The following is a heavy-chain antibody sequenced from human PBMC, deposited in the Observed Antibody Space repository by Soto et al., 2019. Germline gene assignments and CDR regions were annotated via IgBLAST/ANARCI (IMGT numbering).Heavy chain of an antibody. CDR3: ARDLRGYSGYDLSLSGSGCPHDAFDI. V-gene: IGHV3-21*01. D-gene: IGHD5-12*01. CDR2: ISSSSSYI. CDR1: GFTFSSYS. Sequence: GSLRLSCAASGFTFSSYSMNWVRQAPGKGLEWVSSISSSSSYIYYADSVKGRFTISRDNAKNSLYLQMNSLRAEDTAVYYCARDLRGYSGYDLSLSGSGCPHDAFDIWGQGTRVTVSS. J-gene: IGHJ3*02.